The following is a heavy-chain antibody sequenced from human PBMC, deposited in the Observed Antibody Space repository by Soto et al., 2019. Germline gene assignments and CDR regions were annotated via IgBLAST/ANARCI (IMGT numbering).Heavy chain of an antibody. J-gene: IGHJ4*02. CDR3: AKDNTVGRGSGWYPHDY. Sequence: GGSLRLSCAASGFTFDDYAMHWVRQAPGKGLEWVSGISWNSGSIDYADSVKGRFTISRDNAKNTLYLQMNSLRAEDTAVYYCAKDNTVGRGSGWYPHDYWGQGTLVTVS. V-gene: IGHV3-9*01. CDR2: ISWNSGSI. CDR1: GFTFDDYA. D-gene: IGHD6-19*01.